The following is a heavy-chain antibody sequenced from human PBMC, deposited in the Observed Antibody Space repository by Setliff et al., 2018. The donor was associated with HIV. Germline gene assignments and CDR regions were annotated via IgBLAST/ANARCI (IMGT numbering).Heavy chain of an antibody. CDR2: IIPILGPA. CDR3: ARGLGNFVPDLIGYFDY. CDR1: GYTFTGHY. D-gene: IGHD3-3*02. V-gene: IGHV1-69*13. Sequence: GASVKVSCKASGYTFTGHYLHWVRQAPGQGLEWMGGIIPILGPANYAQKFQGRVTITAGEYTTTSYMELRNLRSEDTAIYYCARGLGNFVPDLIGYFDYWGQGTLVTVSS. J-gene: IGHJ4*02.